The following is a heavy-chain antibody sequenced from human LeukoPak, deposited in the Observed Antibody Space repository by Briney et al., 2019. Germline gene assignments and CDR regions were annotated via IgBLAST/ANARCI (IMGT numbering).Heavy chain of an antibody. CDR2: IKQDGSEK. CDR1: GFTFSSYW. CDR3: ARDYYDSSGYLDY. J-gene: IGHJ4*02. D-gene: IGHD3-22*01. V-gene: IGHV3-7*01. Sequence: PGGSLRLSCAASGFTFSSYWMSWVRQAPGKGLEWVANIKQDGSEKYYVDSAKGRFTISRDNAKNSLYLQMNSLRAEDTAVYYCARDYYDSSGYLDYWGQGTLVTVSS.